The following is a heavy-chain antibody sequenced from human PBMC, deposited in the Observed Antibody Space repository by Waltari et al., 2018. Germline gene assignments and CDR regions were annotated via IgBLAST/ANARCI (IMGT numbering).Heavy chain of an antibody. CDR2: IKSQSDGGTR. Sequence: EVQFVESGGGLGTPGGALSLSCSASGFTVRSAWMSRVRQAPGKGPEWVGRIKSQSDGGTRDYAAPVKGRFSISREDSKNLMFLQMNSLTIEDTAVYYCTTDPLGPWGQGTLVTVSS. CDR1: GFTVRSAW. V-gene: IGHV3-15*01. CDR3: TTDPLGP. J-gene: IGHJ5*02.